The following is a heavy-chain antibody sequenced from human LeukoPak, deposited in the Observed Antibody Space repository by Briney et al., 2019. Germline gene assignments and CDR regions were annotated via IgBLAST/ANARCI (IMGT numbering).Heavy chain of an antibody. CDR3: ARVGQWLPFDP. CDR1: GGSISSYY. Sequence: PSETLSLTCTVSGGSISSYYWSWIRQPPGKGLEWIGYIYYSGSTNYNPSLKSRVTISVDTSKNQFSLKLSSVTAADTAVYYCARVGQWLPFDPWGQGTLVTVSS. CDR2: IYYSGST. V-gene: IGHV4-59*01. J-gene: IGHJ5*02. D-gene: IGHD5-12*01.